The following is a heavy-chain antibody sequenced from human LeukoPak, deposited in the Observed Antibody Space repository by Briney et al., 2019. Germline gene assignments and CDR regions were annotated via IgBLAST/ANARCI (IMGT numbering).Heavy chain of an antibody. CDR1: GFIFDDYA. CDR3: AKDTSAGGISFDI. J-gene: IGHJ3*02. CDR2: TSWNSGSI. D-gene: IGHD6-13*01. V-gene: IGHV3-9*01. Sequence: GGSLRLSCVASGFIFDDYAMHWVRQAPGKGREWVSGTSWNSGSIGYADSVKGRFTISRDNAKNSLYLQMNGLRAEDTALYYCAKDTSAGGISFDIWGQGTMVTVSS.